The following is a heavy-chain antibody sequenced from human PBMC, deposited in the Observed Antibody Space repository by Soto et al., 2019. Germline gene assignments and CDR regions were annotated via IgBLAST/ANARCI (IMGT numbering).Heavy chain of an antibody. J-gene: IGHJ3*02. Sequence: GGSLRLSCAASGFDFRAYAIAWGRLTPGQGLEWVSGIDDRGDTTSYANSVKGRFTASRDNSNNILYLQMNSLRVEDTAIYYCAKHSRTYDFRTGAVKGAFDIWGQGTMVTVSS. CDR2: IDDRGDTT. CDR1: GFDFRAYA. CDR3: AKHSRTYDFRTGAVKGAFDI. V-gene: IGHV3-23*01. D-gene: IGHD3-3*01.